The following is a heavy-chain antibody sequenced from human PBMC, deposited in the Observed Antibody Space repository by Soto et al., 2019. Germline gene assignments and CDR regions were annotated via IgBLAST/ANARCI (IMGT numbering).Heavy chain of an antibody. CDR1: GFTFSSFW. V-gene: IGHV3-7*01. J-gene: IGHJ3*02. CDR3: ARSLGWRDAFDI. CDR2: IKHDGSEK. Sequence: EVQLVESGGGLVQPGGSLRLSCAASGFTFSSFWMIWVRQAPGKGLEWVANIKHDGSEKYSVESLKGRFTISRDNAKNSLSLQINSLRVEETAVYYCARSLGWRDAFDIWGQGTMVTVS. D-gene: IGHD2-15*01.